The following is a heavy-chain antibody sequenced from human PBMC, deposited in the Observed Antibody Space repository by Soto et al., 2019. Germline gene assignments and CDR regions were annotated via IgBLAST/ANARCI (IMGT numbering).Heavy chain of an antibody. Sequence: GGSLRLSCAASGFTFSSYAMSWVRQAPGKGLEWVSAISGSGGSTYYADSVKDRFTISRDNSKNTLYLQMNSLRAEDTAVYYCAKDLSWNDRVYYYGMDVWGQGTTVTVSS. D-gene: IGHD1-1*01. CDR3: AKDLSWNDRVYYYGMDV. J-gene: IGHJ6*02. V-gene: IGHV3-23*01. CDR1: GFTFSSYA. CDR2: ISGSGGST.